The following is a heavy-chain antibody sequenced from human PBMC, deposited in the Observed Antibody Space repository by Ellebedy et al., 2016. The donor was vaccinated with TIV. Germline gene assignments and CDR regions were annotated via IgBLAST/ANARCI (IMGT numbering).Heavy chain of an antibody. CDR3: ARGTVALQSLKYFDS. CDR2: INHSGST. CDR1: GGSFSGYY. Sequence: SETLSLXCAVYGGSFSGYYWSWIRQLPGKGLEWIGEINHSGSTNYNPSLKSRVTISVDTSKNQFSVKLSSVTAADTAMYYCARGTVALQSLKYFDSWGRGTLVTVSS. V-gene: IGHV4-34*01. D-gene: IGHD6-19*01. J-gene: IGHJ4*02.